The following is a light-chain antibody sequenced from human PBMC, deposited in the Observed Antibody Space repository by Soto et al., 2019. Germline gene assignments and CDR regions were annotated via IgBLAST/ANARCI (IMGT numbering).Light chain of an antibody. Sequence: DIQMTQSPSSLSASVGDPVHLTWRPSQSISTYLNWYQQKPGKAPKLLIYDASNLETGVPSRFSGSGSGTDFTFTISSLQPEDIATYYCQQYDNLPFFGQGTRLEIK. CDR2: DAS. J-gene: IGKJ5*01. CDR1: QSISTY. V-gene: IGKV1-33*01. CDR3: QQYDNLPF.